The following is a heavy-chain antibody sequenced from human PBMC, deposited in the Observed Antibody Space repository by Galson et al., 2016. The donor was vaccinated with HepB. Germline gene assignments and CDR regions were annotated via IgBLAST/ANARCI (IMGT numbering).Heavy chain of an antibody. CDR3: AKIGQRTPHPDY. V-gene: IGHV3-74*01. J-gene: IGHJ4*02. CDR1: GFTFSSYW. Sequence: SLRLSCAASGFTFSSYWMHWVRQAPGKGLVWVSGINSDGTSTTYADSVKGRFTISRDNAKNTLYLQMNSLRAEDTAVYYCAKIGQRTPHPDYWGQGTLVTVSS. CDR2: INSDGTST. D-gene: IGHD2/OR15-2a*01.